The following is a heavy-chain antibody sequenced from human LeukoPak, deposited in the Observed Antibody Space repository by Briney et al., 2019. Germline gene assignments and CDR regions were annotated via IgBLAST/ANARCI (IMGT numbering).Heavy chain of an antibody. CDR2: IYTSGST. V-gene: IGHV4-4*07. J-gene: IGHJ4*02. D-gene: IGHD1-26*01. CDR3: ARDRSGGYYDYFDY. Sequence: SETLSLTCTVSGGAISSYYWSWIRQPAGKGLEWIGRIYTSGSTNYNPSLKSRVTMSVDTSKNQFSLKLSSVTAADTAVYYCARDRSGGYYDYFDYWGQGTLVTVSS. CDR1: GGAISSYY.